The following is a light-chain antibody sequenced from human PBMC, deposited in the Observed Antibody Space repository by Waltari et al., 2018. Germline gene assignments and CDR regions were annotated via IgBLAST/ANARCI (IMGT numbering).Light chain of an antibody. J-gene: IGKJ1*01. Sequence: IQMTQSPSSVFASVGDTVNINCRASQGISSWVAWYQLRPGQAPKLLIYAASILQTGVPSRFSGSGSGTDFTLTISSLQPEDSATYCCHQANSFPPWTFGQGTKVQI. CDR3: HQANSFPPWT. V-gene: IGKV1-12*01. CDR2: AAS. CDR1: QGISSW.